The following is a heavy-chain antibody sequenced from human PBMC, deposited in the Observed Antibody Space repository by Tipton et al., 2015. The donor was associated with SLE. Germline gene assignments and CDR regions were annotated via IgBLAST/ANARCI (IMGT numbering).Heavy chain of an antibody. V-gene: IGHV4-59*01. CDR2: IYYSGST. Sequence: TLSLTCTVSGGSISSYYWSWIRQPPGKGLEWIGYIYYSGSTNYNPSLKSRVTISVDTSKNQFSLKLSSVTAADTAVYYCASSGGDRYMDVWGQGTMVTVSS. CDR3: ASSGGDRYMDV. CDR1: GGSISSYY. J-gene: IGHJ3*01. D-gene: IGHD2-21*01.